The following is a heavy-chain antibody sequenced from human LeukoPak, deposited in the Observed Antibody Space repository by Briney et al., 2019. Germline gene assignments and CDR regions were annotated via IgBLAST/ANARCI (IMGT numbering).Heavy chain of an antibody. J-gene: IGHJ3*02. Sequence: SETLSLTCTVSGGSISSYYWSWIRQPPGKGLEWIGYIYYSGSTNYNPSLKSRDTISVDTSKNQFSLKLSSVTAADTAVYYCARRLLLFGVALDAFDIWGQGTMVTVSS. D-gene: IGHD3-3*01. CDR1: GGSISSYY. V-gene: IGHV4-59*08. CDR2: IYYSGST. CDR3: ARRLLLFGVALDAFDI.